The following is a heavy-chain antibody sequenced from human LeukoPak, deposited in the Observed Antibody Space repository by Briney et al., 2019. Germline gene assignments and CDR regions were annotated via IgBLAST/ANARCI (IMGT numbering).Heavy chain of an antibody. V-gene: IGHV4-39*01. CDR2: IYYSGST. Sequence: SQTLSLTCTVSGGSISSYYWGWIRQPPGKGLEWIGSIYYSGSTYYNPSLKSRVTISVDTSKNQFSLKLSSVTAADTAVYYCARHFIRETDLWGRGTLVTVSS. CDR3: ARHFIRETDL. D-gene: IGHD3-10*01. J-gene: IGHJ2*01. CDR1: GGSISSYY.